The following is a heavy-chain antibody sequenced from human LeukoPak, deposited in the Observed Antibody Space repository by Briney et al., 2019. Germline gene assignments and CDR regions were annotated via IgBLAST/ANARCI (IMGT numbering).Heavy chain of an antibody. D-gene: IGHD6-6*01. CDR2: IYYSGST. Sequence: KPSETLSLTRTVSGGSISSYYWSWIRQPPGKGLEWIGYIYYSGSTNYNPSLKSRVTISVDTSKNQFSLKLSSVTAADTAVYYCARGRGEYSRYNWFDPWGQGTLVTVSS. CDR3: ARGRGEYSRYNWFDP. V-gene: IGHV4-59*01. J-gene: IGHJ5*02. CDR1: GGSISSYY.